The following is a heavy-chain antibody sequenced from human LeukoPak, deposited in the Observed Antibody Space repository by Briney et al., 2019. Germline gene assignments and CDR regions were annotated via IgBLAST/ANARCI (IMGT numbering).Heavy chain of an antibody. D-gene: IGHD2-2*03. V-gene: IGHV4-59*08. CDR1: GASITSYY. CDR2: IYYSGST. J-gene: IGHJ5*02. CDR3: ARWINLGWFDP. Sequence: PSETLSLTCTVSGASITSYYWSWIRQPPGKGLEWIGYIYYSGSTTYKPSLKSRVTISVDTSKNQFSLKLSSVTAADTAVYYCARWINLGWFDPGGQGTLVTVSS.